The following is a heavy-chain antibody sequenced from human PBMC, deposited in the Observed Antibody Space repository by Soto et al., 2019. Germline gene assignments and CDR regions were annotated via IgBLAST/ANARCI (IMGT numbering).Heavy chain of an antibody. D-gene: IGHD1-26*01. Sequence: PGGPLRLSCAASGFTFSSYAMSWVRQAPGKGLEWVSAISGSGGSTYYADSVKGRFTISRDNSKNTLYLQMNSLRAEDTAVYYCAKEGGSYDYYYYGMDVWGQGTTVTVSS. J-gene: IGHJ6*02. CDR3: AKEGGSYDYYYYGMDV. V-gene: IGHV3-23*01. CDR2: ISGSGGST. CDR1: GFTFSSYA.